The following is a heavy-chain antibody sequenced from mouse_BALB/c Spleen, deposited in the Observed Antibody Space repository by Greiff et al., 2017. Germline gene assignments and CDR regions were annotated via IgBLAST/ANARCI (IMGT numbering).Heavy chain of an antibody. D-gene: IGHD2-4*01. CDR1: GYSITSDSA. V-gene: IGHV3-2*02. CDR2: ISYSGST. J-gene: IGHJ4*01. CDR3: ARSTMITNAMDY. Sequence: EVMLVESGPGLVKPSQSLSLTCTVTGYSITSDSAWNWIRQFPGNKLEWMGYISYSGSTSYNPSLKSRISITRDTSKNQFFLQLNSVTTEDTATYYCARSTMITNAMDYWGQGTSVTVSS.